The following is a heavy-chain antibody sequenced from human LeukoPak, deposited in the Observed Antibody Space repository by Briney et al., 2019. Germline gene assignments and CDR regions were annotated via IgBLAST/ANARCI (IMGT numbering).Heavy chain of an antibody. D-gene: IGHD7-27*01. J-gene: IGHJ4*02. V-gene: IGHV3-30*03. CDR2: ISYDGSNK. CDR1: GFTFSSYG. Sequence: PGGSLRLSCAASGFTFSSYGMHWVRQAPGKGLEWVAVISYDGSNKYYADSVKGRFTISRDNSKNTLYLQMNSLRAEDTAVYYCAREEGGKLGIDYYFDYWGQGTLVTVSS. CDR3: AREEGGKLGIDYYFDY.